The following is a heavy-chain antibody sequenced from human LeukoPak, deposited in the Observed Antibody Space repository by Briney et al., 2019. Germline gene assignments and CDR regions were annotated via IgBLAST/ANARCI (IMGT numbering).Heavy chain of an antibody. V-gene: IGHV3-23*01. Sequence: PGGSLRLSCAASGFTFSNYVMTWVRQAPGKGLEWVSAISSSGGSTYYADSVKGRFTISRDNSKNTLYLQMNSLRAEDTAVYYCARGGYTSPFSWGQGTLVTVSS. CDR2: ISSSGGST. CDR1: GFTFSNYV. J-gene: IGHJ5*02. D-gene: IGHD5-12*01. CDR3: ARGGYTSPFS.